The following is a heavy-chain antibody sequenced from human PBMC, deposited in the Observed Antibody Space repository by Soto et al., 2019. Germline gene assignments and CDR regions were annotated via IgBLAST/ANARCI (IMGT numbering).Heavy chain of an antibody. J-gene: IGHJ4*02. CDR2: ISAYNGNT. V-gene: IGHV1-18*01. D-gene: IGHD3-22*01. CDR3: ASSCCGHDSSRSFDY. CDR1: GYTFTSYG. Sequence: QVQLVQSGAEVKKPGASVKVSCKASGYTFTSYGISWVRQAPGQGLEWMGWISAYNGNTNYAQKLQDRVTMTTDTSTSTAYMELRSLRSDDTAVYYCASSCCGHDSSRSFDYWGQGTLVTVSS.